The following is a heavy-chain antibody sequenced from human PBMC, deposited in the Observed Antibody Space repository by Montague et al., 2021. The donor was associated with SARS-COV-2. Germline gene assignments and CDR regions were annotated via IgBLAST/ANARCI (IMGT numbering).Heavy chain of an antibody. V-gene: IGHV6-1*01. CDR1: GDSVAMNSAA. CDR2: TYYRSKWYN. D-gene: IGHD1-26*01. CDR3: ARTSASSDY. Sequence: CAISGDSVAMNSAAWNWIRQSPSIGLEWLLRTYYRSKWYNDYAVSVKSRITINPDTSKNQISLQLNSVIPEDTAVYYCARTSASSDYWGQGALVTVSS. J-gene: IGHJ4*02.